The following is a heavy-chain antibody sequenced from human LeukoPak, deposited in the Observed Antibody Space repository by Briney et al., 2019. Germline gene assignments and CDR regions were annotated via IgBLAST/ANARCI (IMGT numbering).Heavy chain of an antibody. J-gene: IGHJ6*03. Sequence: PGGSLRLSCAASGFTFSSYSMNWVRQAPGKGLEWVSSISSSSSYIYYADSVKGRFTISRDNAKNSLYLQMNSLRAEDTAVYYCARDFYDFWSGYLYYYYYMDVWGKGTTVTVSS. CDR1: GFTFSSYS. D-gene: IGHD3-3*01. CDR3: ARDFYDFWSGYLYYYYYMDV. CDR2: ISSSSSYI. V-gene: IGHV3-21*01.